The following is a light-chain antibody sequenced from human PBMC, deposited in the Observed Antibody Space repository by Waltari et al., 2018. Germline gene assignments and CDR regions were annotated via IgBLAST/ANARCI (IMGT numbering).Light chain of an antibody. CDR1: SNDIASYNY. J-gene: IGLJ1*01. V-gene: IGLV2-14*03. CDR2: DVT. CDR3: SSYTTSWTYV. Sequence: QSALTQPASVSGSPGPSITISCTGTSNDIASYNYLSWYQQYPGEAPKLIIYDVTSRPSGVSSRFSGSKSGHTAFLTISGLQAEDEADFFCSSYTTSWTYVFGTGTTVNVL.